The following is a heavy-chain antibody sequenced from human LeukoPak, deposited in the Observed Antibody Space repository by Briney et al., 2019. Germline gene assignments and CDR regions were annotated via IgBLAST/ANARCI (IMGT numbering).Heavy chain of an antibody. CDR3: ARGITYYYGSGSYWWFDP. V-gene: IGHV4-38-2*02. CDR1: GYSISSGYY. Sequence: PSETLSLTCTVSGYSISSGYYWGWIRPPPGKGLEWIGSIYHSGSTYYNPSLKSRVTISVDTSKNQFSLKLSSVTAADTAVYYCARGITYYYGSGSYWWFDPWGQGTLVAVSS. D-gene: IGHD3-10*01. CDR2: IYHSGST. J-gene: IGHJ5*02.